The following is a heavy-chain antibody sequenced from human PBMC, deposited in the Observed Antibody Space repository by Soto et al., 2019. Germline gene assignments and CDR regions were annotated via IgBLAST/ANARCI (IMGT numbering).Heavy chain of an antibody. CDR2: ISYDGSKE. J-gene: IGHJ6*02. D-gene: IGHD1-7*01. CDR1: GLSFNSHG. V-gene: IGHV3-30*03. CDR3: ARVLELRIYYYYGMDV. Sequence: GGTLRLSCRASGLSFNSHGMDWVRLAPGKGLEWVARISYDGSKEYYADSVKGRFTISRDNSKNTLYLQMDSLRVEDTAVYYCARVLELRIYYYYGMDVWGQGTTVTVSS.